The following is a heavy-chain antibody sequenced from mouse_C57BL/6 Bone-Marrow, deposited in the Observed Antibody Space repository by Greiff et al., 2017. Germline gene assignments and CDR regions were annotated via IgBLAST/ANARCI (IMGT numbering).Heavy chain of an antibody. J-gene: IGHJ3*01. D-gene: IGHD1-1*01. V-gene: IGHV1-81*01. CDR2: IYPRSGNT. CDR1: GYTFTSYG. CDR3: ARGDYYYGSSYGRFAY. Sequence: VKLQESGAELARPGASVKLSCKASGYTFTSYGISWVKQRTGQGLEWIGEIYPRSGNTYYNEKFKGKATLTADKSSSTAYMELRSLTSEDSAVYFCARGDYYYGSSYGRFAYWGQGTLVTVSA.